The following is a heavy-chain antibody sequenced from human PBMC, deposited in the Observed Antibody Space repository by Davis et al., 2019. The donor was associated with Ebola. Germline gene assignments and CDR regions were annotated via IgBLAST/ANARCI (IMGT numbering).Heavy chain of an antibody. Sequence: GESLKISCSVSGFTFSNYDMHWVRQAPGKGLEWVANIKQDGGEKYYVDSVKGRFAISRDNAKNSLYLQMNSLRAEDTAIYYCARDVGVVPAAMTLDLWGPGTAVTVSS. J-gene: IGHJ6*02. CDR3: ARDVGVVPAAMTLDL. CDR1: GFTFSNYD. CDR2: IKQDGGEK. D-gene: IGHD2-2*01. V-gene: IGHV3-7*01.